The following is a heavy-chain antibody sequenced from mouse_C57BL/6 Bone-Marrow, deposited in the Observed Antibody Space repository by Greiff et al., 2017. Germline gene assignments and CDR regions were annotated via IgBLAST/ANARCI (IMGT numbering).Heavy chain of an antibody. J-gene: IGHJ4*01. Sequence: EVQLVESGGGLVQPGGSLKLSCAASGFTFSDYGMAWVRQAPRKGPEWVAFISNLAYSIYYADTVTGRFTISRENAKNTLYLEISSLRSEATAMYFCARRRYGYYAMDCWGQGTSVTVSS. D-gene: IGHD2-12*01. V-gene: IGHV5-15*01. CDR3: ARRRYGYYAMDC. CDR1: GFTFSDYG. CDR2: ISNLAYSI.